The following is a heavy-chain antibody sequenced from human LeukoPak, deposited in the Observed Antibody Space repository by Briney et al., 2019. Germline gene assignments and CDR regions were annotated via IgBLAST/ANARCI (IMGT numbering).Heavy chain of an antibody. D-gene: IGHD6-19*01. CDR1: GFTFSSCH. CDR3: ARFHQYTSGDY. V-gene: IGHV3-21*01. CDR2: ISQSSSNI. Sequence: GGSLRLSCAASGFTFSSCHMNWVRQAPGKGLEWVSSISQSSSNIYYADSIKGRFTISRDNAKNSLYLQLNSLRAEDTAVYYCARFHQYTSGDYWGQGTLVTVSS. J-gene: IGHJ4*02.